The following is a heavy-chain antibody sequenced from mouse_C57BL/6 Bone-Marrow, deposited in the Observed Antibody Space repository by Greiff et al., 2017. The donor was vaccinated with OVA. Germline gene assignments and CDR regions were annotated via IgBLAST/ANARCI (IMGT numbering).Heavy chain of an antibody. CDR2: IYPRSSNT. D-gene: IGHD4-1*01. CDR1: GYTFTSYG. Sequence: QVQLQQSGAELARPGASVKLSCKASGYTFTSYGVSWVKQRTGQGLEWIGEIYPRSSNTYYNEKFKGKATLTADKSSSTAYLELRSLTSEDSAVYFCAREGNWDGWYFDVWGTGTTVTVSS. J-gene: IGHJ1*03. V-gene: IGHV1-81*01. CDR3: AREGNWDGWYFDV.